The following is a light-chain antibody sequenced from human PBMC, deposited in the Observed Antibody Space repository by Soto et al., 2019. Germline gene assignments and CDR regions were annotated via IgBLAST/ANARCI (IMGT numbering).Light chain of an antibody. CDR3: QQYDNWPHT. CDR2: GAS. Sequence: EMVMTQSPATLSVSPGERATLSCRASQSLSRNLAWYQQQPGQAPRLLIYGASTRTTSIPARFSGSGSGTDLDLTISSLQSEDFGVYYCQQYDNWPHTFGQGTKLEIK. V-gene: IGKV3-15*01. CDR1: QSLSRN. J-gene: IGKJ2*01.